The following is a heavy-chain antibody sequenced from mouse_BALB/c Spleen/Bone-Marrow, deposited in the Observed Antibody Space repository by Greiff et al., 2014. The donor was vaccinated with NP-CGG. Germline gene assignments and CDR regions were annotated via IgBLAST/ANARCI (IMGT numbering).Heavy chain of an antibody. CDR2: IWAGGST. CDR3: ARGGSSRAWFAY. D-gene: IGHD1-1*01. Sequence: VQLVESGPGLVAPSQSLSITCTVSEFSLTSYGVHWVRQPPGKGLEWLGVIWAGGSTNYNSALMSRLSISKGNSKSQVFLKMNSLQTDDTAMYYCARGGSSRAWFAYWGQGTLVTASA. J-gene: IGHJ3*01. V-gene: IGHV2-9*02. CDR1: EFSLTSYG.